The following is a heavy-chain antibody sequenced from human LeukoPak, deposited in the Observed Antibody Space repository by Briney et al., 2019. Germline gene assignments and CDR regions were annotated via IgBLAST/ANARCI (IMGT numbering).Heavy chain of an antibody. CDR3: AKEGIDGSGYDLDY. V-gene: IGHV3-23*01. Sequence: GGSLRLSCVASGFTFSSYAMNWVRQAPGKGLDWVSGISDSGGSTYYADSVKGRFTISRDISKNTLYLQMTSLRAEDTAVYYCAKEGIDGSGYDLDYWGQGTRVTVFS. J-gene: IGHJ4*02. D-gene: IGHD5-12*01. CDR1: GFTFSSYA. CDR2: ISDSGGST.